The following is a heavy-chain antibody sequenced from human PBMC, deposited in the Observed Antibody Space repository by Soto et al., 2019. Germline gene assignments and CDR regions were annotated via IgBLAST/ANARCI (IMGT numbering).Heavy chain of an antibody. Sequence: PSETLSLTCTVSGGSISSYYWSWIRQHPGKGLEWIGYIYYSGSTYYNPSLKSRVTISVDTSKNQFSLKLTSVTAADTAVYYCARSSSGSYYQPYWGQGALVTVSS. CDR2: IYYSGST. CDR3: ARSSSGSYYQPY. J-gene: IGHJ4*02. V-gene: IGHV4-59*01. D-gene: IGHD3-10*01. CDR1: GGSISSYY.